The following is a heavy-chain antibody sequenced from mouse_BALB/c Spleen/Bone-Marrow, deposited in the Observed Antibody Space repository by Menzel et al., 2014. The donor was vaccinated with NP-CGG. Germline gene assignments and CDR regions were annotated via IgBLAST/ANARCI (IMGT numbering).Heavy chain of an antibody. CDR3: ARHETGTGQYFDY. CDR1: GLTFSNYN. V-gene: IGHV5-12-2*01. D-gene: IGHD4-1*01. Sequence: EVKVVESGGDLVQPGGSLKPSCAASGLTFSNYNISWVRQTPEKRLERVAYISNGGGNTYYPDTVKGRFTISRDNAKNTLYLQMTSLKSEDTAIYYCARHETGTGQYFDYWGQGTTLTVSS. J-gene: IGHJ2*01. CDR2: ISNGGGNT.